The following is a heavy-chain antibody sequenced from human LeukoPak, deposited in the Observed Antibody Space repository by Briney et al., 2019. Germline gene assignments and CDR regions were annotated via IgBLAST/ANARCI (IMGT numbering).Heavy chain of an antibody. Sequence: SETLSLTRTVSGDSISSYYWSWIRQPPGKGLEWIGYIYYSGSTNYNPSLKSRVTISVDTSKNQFSLKLSSVTAADTAVYYCARGSVVVAATGSPDFDYWGQGTLVTVSS. CDR3: ARGSVVVAATGSPDFDY. V-gene: IGHV4-59*01. J-gene: IGHJ4*02. D-gene: IGHD2-15*01. CDR1: GDSISSYY. CDR2: IYYSGST.